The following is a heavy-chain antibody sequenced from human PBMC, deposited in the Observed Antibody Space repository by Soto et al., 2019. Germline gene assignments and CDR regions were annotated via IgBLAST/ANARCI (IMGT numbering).Heavy chain of an antibody. J-gene: IGHJ5*02. CDR3: ARQHDFWSGYNWFDP. CDR1: GGSISSYY. Sequence: TSETLSLTCTVSGGSISSYYWSWIRQPPGKGLEWIGYIYYSGSTNYNPSLKSRVTISVDTSKNQFSLKLSSVTAADTAVYYCARQHDFWSGYNWFDPWGQGTLVTVSS. CDR2: IYYSGST. V-gene: IGHV4-59*01. D-gene: IGHD3-3*01.